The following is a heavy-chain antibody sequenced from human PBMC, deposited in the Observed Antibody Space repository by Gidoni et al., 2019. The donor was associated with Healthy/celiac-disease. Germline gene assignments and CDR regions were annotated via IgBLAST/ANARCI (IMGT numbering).Heavy chain of an antibody. CDR3: ARGPIVHLSIVVVVAATELPLDV. V-gene: IGHV3-21*01. J-gene: IGHJ6*02. D-gene: IGHD2-15*01. CDR2: ISSSSSYI. Sequence: SISSSSSYIYYADSVKGRFTISRDNAKNSLYLQMNSLRAEDTAVYYCARGPIVHLSIVVVVAATELPLDVWGQGTTVTVSS.